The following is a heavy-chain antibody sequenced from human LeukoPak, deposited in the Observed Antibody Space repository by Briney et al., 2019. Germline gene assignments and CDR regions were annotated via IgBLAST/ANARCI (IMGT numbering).Heavy chain of an antibody. CDR1: GGSISSYY. CDR2: IYYSGST. Sequence: SETLSLTCTVSGGSISSYYWSWIRQPPGKGLEWIGYIYYSGSTNYNPSLKSRVTISVDTSKNQFPLKLCSVTAADTAVYYCARGFEDYDFWSGSHWFDPWGQGTLVTVSS. CDR3: ARGFEDYDFWSGSHWFDP. V-gene: IGHV4-59*01. J-gene: IGHJ5*02. D-gene: IGHD3-3*01.